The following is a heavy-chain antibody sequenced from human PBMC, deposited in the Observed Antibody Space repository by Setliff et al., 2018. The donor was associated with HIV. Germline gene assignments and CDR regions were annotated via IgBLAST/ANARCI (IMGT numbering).Heavy chain of an antibody. Sequence: LSLTCAVSGYSISSGYYWGWIRQPPGKGLEWIGSMYHSGSSYFNSSLKSRVTISVDTSKNQFSLRLSSVTAADTAVYYCARRTVTTGAFDIWGQGTMVTVSS. V-gene: IGHV4-38-2*01. D-gene: IGHD4-17*01. CDR3: ARRTVTTGAFDI. CDR2: MYHSGSS. CDR1: GYSISSGYY. J-gene: IGHJ3*02.